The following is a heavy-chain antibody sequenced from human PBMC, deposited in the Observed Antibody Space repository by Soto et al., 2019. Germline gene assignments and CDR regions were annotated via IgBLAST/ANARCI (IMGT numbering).Heavy chain of an antibody. J-gene: IGHJ4*02. CDR3: AVWGGFLDRFGAFDY. CDR1: GFRFSGSA. V-gene: IGHV3-48*01. Sequence: EVQLVESGGGLVQPGGSLRLSCAASGFRFSGSAMNWVRQAPGRGPEWLSYISSSSTTISYAGSVRGRFTVSRDNAKNSVFLQMSGLRVDDTAVYYCAVWGGFLDRFGAFDYRGQGALVTVSS. CDR2: ISSSSTTI. D-gene: IGHD3-3*01.